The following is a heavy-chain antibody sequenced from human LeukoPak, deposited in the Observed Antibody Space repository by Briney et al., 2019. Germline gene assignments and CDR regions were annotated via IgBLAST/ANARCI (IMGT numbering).Heavy chain of an antibody. Sequence: ASETLSLTCTVAGGSISGYYWGWIRQPPGKGLEWIGYIYYSGSTNYNPSLKSRVTISVDMSKNQFSLKLSSVTAADTAVYYCARDKVRTYSGFDYWGQGTLVTVSS. CDR2: IYYSGST. J-gene: IGHJ4*02. D-gene: IGHD2-15*01. CDR1: GGSISGYY. CDR3: ARDKVRTYSGFDY. V-gene: IGHV4-59*12.